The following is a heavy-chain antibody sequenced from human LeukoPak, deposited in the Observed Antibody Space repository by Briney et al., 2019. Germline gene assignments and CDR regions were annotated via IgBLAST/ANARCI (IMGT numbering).Heavy chain of an antibody. CDR1: GFTFSSYS. J-gene: IGHJ4*02. CDR2: ISSSSSTI. D-gene: IGHD5-12*01. Sequence: GGSLRPSCAASGFTFSSYSMNWVRQAPGKGLEWVSYISSSSSTIYYADSVKGRFTISRDNAKNSLYLQMNSLRAEDTAVYYCAREDIVATIDYWGQGTLVTVSS. V-gene: IGHV3-48*04. CDR3: AREDIVATIDY.